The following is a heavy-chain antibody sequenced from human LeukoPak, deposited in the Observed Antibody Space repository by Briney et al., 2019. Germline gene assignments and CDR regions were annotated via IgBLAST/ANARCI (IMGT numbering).Heavy chain of an antibody. Sequence: ASVKVSCKASGYTFTSYGISWVRQAPGQGLEWMGWISAYNGNTNYAQKLQGRVTMTTDTSTNTAYMEQRSLLSDDTAVYYCARYGNVLRYFDWPHPDYWGQGTLVTVSS. CDR3: ARYGNVLRYFDWPHPDY. CDR2: ISAYNGNT. V-gene: IGHV1-18*01. D-gene: IGHD3-9*01. CDR1: GYTFTSYG. J-gene: IGHJ4*02.